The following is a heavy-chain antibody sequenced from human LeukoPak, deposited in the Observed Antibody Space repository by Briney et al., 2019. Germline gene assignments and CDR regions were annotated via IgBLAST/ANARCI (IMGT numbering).Heavy chain of an antibody. J-gene: IGHJ4*02. D-gene: IGHD6-25*01. Sequence: ASVKVSCKASGYTFTTYYMHWLRQAPGQGPEWMGIINPRGGSTDYAQKFQGRVTMTSDTSTSTVYMELHSLKSDDTAVYFCARVGMTAATADFWGQGTLVTVSS. V-gene: IGHV1-46*01. CDR3: ARVGMTAATADF. CDR2: INPRGGST. CDR1: GYTFTTYY.